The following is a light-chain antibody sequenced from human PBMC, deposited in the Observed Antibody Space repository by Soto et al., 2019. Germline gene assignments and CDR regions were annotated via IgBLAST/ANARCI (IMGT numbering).Light chain of an antibody. V-gene: IGKV3-20*01. CDR1: QSVSSSY. CDR3: QQYAALT. CDR2: GAS. J-gene: IGKJ4*01. Sequence: EIVLTQSPGTLSLSPGERATLSCRASQSVSSSYLAWYQQKPGQAPRLLIYGASSRATGIPDRFSGSGFGTDFTLTISRLEPEDFAVYYCQQYAALTFGGGTKVEIK.